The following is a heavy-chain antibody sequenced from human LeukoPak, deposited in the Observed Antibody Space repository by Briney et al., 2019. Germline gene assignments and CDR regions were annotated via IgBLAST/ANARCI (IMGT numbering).Heavy chain of an antibody. D-gene: IGHD3-16*02. CDR1: GFSLSTSGVG. J-gene: IGHJ5*02. V-gene: IGHV2-5*01. CDR3: AHRRVYDYVWGSYRYFWFDP. Sequence: SGPTLVNPTQTLTLTCTFSGFSLSTSGVGVGWIRQPPGKALEWLALIYWNDDKRYSPSLKSGLTITKDTSKNQVVLTMTNMDPVDTATYYCAHRRVYDYVWGSYRYFWFDPWGQGTLVTVSS. CDR2: IYWNDDK.